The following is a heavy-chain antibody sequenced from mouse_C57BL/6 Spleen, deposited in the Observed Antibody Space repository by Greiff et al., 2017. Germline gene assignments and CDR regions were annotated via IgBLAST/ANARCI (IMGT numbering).Heavy chain of an antibody. D-gene: IGHD1-1*01. Sequence: VMLVESGAELARPGASVKMSCKASGYTFTSYTMHWVKQRPGQGLEWIGYINPSSGYTKYNQKFKDKATLTADKSSSTAYMQLSSLTSEDSAVYYCAREITTEFAYWGQGTLVTVSA. V-gene: IGHV1-4*01. CDR1: GYTFTSYT. CDR2: INPSSGYT. CDR3: AREITTEFAY. J-gene: IGHJ3*01.